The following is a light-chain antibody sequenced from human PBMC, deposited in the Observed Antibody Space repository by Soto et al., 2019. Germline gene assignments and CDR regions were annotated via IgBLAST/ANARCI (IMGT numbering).Light chain of an antibody. CDR3: CSYAGRPYV. Sequence: QSVLTQPRSVSGSPGQSVTISCTGTSSDVGGYNYVSWYQQYPGKAPKLMIYEVSKRPSRVPDRFSGSKSGNTASLTISGVQDEDEADYYCCSYAGRPYVFGTGTQLTVL. CDR1: SSDVGGYNY. V-gene: IGLV2-11*01. CDR2: EVS. J-gene: IGLJ1*01.